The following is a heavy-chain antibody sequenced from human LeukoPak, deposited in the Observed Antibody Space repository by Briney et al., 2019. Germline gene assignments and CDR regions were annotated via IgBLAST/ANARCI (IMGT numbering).Heavy chain of an antibody. CDR3: ARGITMVRGVFH. CDR2: ISSSSYI. Sequence: GGSLRLSCAASGFTFSSYSMNWVRQAPGKGLEWVSSISSSSYIYYADSVKGRFTISRDNAKNSLYLQMNSLRAEDTAVYYCARGITMVRGVFHWGQGTLVTVSS. V-gene: IGHV3-21*01. D-gene: IGHD3-10*01. J-gene: IGHJ4*02. CDR1: GFTFSSYS.